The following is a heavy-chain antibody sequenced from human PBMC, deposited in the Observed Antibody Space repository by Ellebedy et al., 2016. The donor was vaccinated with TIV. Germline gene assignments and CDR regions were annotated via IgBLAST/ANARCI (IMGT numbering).Heavy chain of an antibody. CDR2: ISGSGGST. Sequence: GGSLRLXXAASGFTISSYSMNWVRQAPGKGLEWVSVISGSGGSTFYADSVKGRFTISRDNSKNTTFLQMNSLRAEDTAVYYCAKDRPVEFGGYCSSNRCYIDYMDVWGKGTTVTVSS. V-gene: IGHV3-23*01. J-gene: IGHJ6*03. CDR1: GFTISSYS. D-gene: IGHD2-2*02. CDR3: AKDRPVEFGGYCSSNRCYIDYMDV.